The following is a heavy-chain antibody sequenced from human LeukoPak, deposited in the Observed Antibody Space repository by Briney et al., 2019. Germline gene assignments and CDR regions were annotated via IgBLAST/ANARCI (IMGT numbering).Heavy chain of an antibody. Sequence: GASVTVSCQASVYTFTSYYMHWVRQAPGQGLEWMGIINPSGGSTSYAQKFQGRVTMTRDTSTSTVYIELSSLRSEDTAVYYCAIGWLQSAFFDFWGQGTLVTVSS. CDR2: INPSGGST. CDR3: AIGWLQSAFFDF. CDR1: VYTFTSYY. D-gene: IGHD5-24*01. V-gene: IGHV1-46*01. J-gene: IGHJ4*02.